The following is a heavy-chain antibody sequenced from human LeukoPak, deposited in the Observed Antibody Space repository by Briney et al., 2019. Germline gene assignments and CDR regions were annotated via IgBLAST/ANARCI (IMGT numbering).Heavy chain of an antibody. CDR3: ASWNYEGGYFDY. Sequence: GGSLRLSCAASEFTFSSSAVSWVRQAPGKGLEWVAVIWYDGSNKYYADSVKGRFTISRDNSKNTLYLQMNSLRAEDTAVYYCASWNYEGGYFDYWGQGTLVTVSS. D-gene: IGHD1-7*01. V-gene: IGHV3-33*08. CDR1: EFTFSSSA. J-gene: IGHJ4*02. CDR2: IWYDGSNK.